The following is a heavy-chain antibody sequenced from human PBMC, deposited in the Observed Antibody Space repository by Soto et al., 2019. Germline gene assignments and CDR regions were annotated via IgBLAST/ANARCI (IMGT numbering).Heavy chain of an antibody. Sequence: SETLSLTCTVSGGSISSDYWGWIRRSPGKGLEWIGYFYHGGTNFNPSLKGPVTISVDTSKNQFSLNLSSVTAADTAVYYCARSYSSSLYFDFWGQGTPVTVSS. CDR2: FYHGGT. J-gene: IGHJ4*02. V-gene: IGHV4-59*01. D-gene: IGHD6-6*01. CDR1: GGSISSDY. CDR3: ARSYSSSLYFDF.